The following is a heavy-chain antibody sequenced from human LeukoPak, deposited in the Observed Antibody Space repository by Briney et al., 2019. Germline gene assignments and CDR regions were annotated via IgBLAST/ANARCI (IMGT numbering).Heavy chain of an antibody. CDR1: GGSFSGYY. V-gene: IGHV4-34*01. CDR2: INHSGST. J-gene: IGHJ4*02. Sequence: SETLSLTCAVYGGSFSGYYWSWIRQPPGKGLEWIGEINHSGSTNYNPSLKSRVTISVDTSKNQFSLKLSSVTAADTAVYYCARDPTVRGVISHFDYWGQGTLVTVSS. D-gene: IGHD3-10*01. CDR3: ARDPTVRGVISHFDY.